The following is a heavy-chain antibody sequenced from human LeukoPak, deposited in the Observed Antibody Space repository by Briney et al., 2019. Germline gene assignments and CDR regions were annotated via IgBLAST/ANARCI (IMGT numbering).Heavy chain of an antibody. V-gene: IGHV3-21*04. Sequence: GGSLRLSCAASGFTFSNSAMDWVRQVPGKGLEWVSSIDYDSSHIYYAASVRGRFTISRDNARNSVYLQMNSLRVEDTAVYFCAREARGSGRDFDYWGQGILVTVSS. CDR1: GFTFSNSA. CDR2: IDYDSSHI. D-gene: IGHD1-26*01. J-gene: IGHJ4*02. CDR3: AREARGSGRDFDY.